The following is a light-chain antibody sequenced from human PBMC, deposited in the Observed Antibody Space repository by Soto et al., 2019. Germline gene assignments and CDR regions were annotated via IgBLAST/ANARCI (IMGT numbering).Light chain of an antibody. CDR2: AAS. V-gene: IGKV1-39*01. CDR3: QQSYRTPRT. J-gene: IGKJ1*01. CDR1: QSMSTY. Sequence: DIQMTQSPSSLSASVGDRVTITCRASQSMSTYLTWYQHKPGKAPKLLMYAASSLDSGVPSRFSGSGSGTDFTLTISSLQPEDFATYYCQQSYRTPRTFGQGTKVEIK.